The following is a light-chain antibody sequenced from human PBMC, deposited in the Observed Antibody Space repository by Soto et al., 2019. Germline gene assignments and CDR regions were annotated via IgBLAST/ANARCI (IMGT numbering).Light chain of an antibody. J-gene: IGKJ2*01. V-gene: IGKV3-15*01. CDR3: QQYHNWPPQYT. CDR2: GAS. CDR1: QAVSSN. Sequence: EIEMTQSPSTLSVSLGERATLSCRASQAVSSNLAWYQQKPGQAPRLLIHGASTRATGVPARFSGSGSGTEFDLTITILQSEDFAVDSCQQYHNWPPQYTFGQGTKLQIK.